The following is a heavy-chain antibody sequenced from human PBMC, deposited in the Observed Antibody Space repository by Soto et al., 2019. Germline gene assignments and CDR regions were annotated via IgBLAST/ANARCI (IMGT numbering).Heavy chain of an antibody. CDR3: AKEMIASTMADFFDS. V-gene: IGHV3-23*01. D-gene: IGHD2-21*01. CDR2: ISATGGAT. Sequence: GGSLRLSCTASEFTFSNYPMTWVRQPQGKGLEWVSTISATGGATLYADSVRGRFTVSRDNSKNTLYLQMPNLRADDTAVYFCAKEMIASTMADFFDSWGPGTLVTVSS. CDR1: EFTFSNYP. J-gene: IGHJ4*02.